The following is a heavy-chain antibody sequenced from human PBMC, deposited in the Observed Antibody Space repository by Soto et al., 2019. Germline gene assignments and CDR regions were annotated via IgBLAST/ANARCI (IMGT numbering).Heavy chain of an antibody. CDR3: VRDRRIYYSDAHDEFDASDYEV. D-gene: IGHD3-22*01. CDR1: GGIFGSHG. Sequence: QVQLIQSEAEVKKPGSSVRVSCTASGGIFGSHGFSWVRQAPGQRLEWVGVFIPIFRTLTYTEKFQARVRSAADESTNTVYLDLSSLTTEGTDVYYCVRDRRIYYSDAHDEFDASDYEVWGQGTMVSVSS. CDR2: FIPIFRTL. J-gene: IGHJ3*01. V-gene: IGHV1-69*01.